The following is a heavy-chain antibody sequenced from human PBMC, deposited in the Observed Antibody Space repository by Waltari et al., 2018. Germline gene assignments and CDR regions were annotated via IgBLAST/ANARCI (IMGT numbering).Heavy chain of an antibody. CDR3: ASYQQLGTTGNWFDP. CDR1: GYTLTELS. D-gene: IGHD6-13*01. Sequence: QVQLVQSGAEVKKPGASVKVSCKVSGYTLTELSMHWVRQAPGKGLEWMGGLGPADGETIYAQKFQGRVTMTEDTSTDTAYMELGSLRSEDTAVYYCASYQQLGTTGNWFDPWGQGTLVTVSS. J-gene: IGHJ5*02. V-gene: IGHV1-24*01. CDR2: LGPADGET.